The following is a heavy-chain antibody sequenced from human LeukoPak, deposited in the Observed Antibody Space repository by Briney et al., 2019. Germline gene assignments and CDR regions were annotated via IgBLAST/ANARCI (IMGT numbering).Heavy chain of an antibody. V-gene: IGHV4-34*01. Sequence: SETLSLTCAVYGGSVSGYYWSWIRQPPGKGLEWIGEINHSGSTNYNPSLKSRVTISVDTSKNQFSLKLSSVTAADTAVYYCARDGSCSSTSCPNWFDPWGQGTLVTVSS. D-gene: IGHD2-2*01. CDR3: ARDGSCSSTSCPNWFDP. CDR1: GGSVSGYY. J-gene: IGHJ5*02. CDR2: INHSGST.